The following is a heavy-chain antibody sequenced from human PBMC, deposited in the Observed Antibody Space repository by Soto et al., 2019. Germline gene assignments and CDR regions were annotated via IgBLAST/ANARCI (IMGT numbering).Heavy chain of an antibody. CDR1: GGSISSYY. V-gene: IGHV4-59*01. CDR3: ARTLSGGFDY. CDR2: IYYSGST. Sequence: SETLSLTCTVSGGSISSYYWSWIRQPPGKGLEWIGYIYYSGSTNYNPSLKSRVTISVDTSKSQFSLNLNSVTAADTAVYYCARTLSGGFDYWGQGTLVTVSS. J-gene: IGHJ4*02.